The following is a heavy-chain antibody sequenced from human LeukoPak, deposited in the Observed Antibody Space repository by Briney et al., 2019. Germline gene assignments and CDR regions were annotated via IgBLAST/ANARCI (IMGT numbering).Heavy chain of an antibody. CDR1: GFTFSSYA. CDR2: ISSNGGST. J-gene: IGHJ3*02. D-gene: IGHD3-16*02. CDR3: ARTRRGYDYVWGSYRYGAFDI. V-gene: IGHV3-64*01. Sequence: GGSLRLSCAASGFTFSSYAVHWVRQAPGKGLEYVSAISSNGGSTYYANSVKGRFTISRDNSKNTLYLQMGSLRAEDMAVYYCARTRRGYDYVWGSYRYGAFDIWGQGTMVTVSS.